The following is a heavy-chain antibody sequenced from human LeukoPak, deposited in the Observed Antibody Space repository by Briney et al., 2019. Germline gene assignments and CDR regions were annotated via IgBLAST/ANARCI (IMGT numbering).Heavy chain of an antibody. V-gene: IGHV1-2*02. D-gene: IGHD7-27*01. Sequence: ASVKVSCKASGYTFTSYYMHWVRQAPGQGLEWMGWINPNSGGTNYAQKFQGRVTMTRDTSISTAYMELSRLRSDDTAVYYCARTYDWGSHFDYWGQGTLVTVSS. CDR2: INPNSGGT. CDR1: GYTFTSYY. CDR3: ARTYDWGSHFDY. J-gene: IGHJ4*02.